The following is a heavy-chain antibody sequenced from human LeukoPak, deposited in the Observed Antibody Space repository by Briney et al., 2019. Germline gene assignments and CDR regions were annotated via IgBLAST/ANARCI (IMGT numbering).Heavy chain of an antibody. CDR2: IKTDGRTT. V-gene: IGHV3-74*03. Sequence: GGSLRLSCAASGFTFSNYWIHWVRRAPGKGLVWVARIKTDGRTTKYAETVEGRFTISRDNARNTLYLQMSSLRAEDTAVYYCVRNFHFEDGGFYRHFDYWGQGTLVTVSS. CDR1: GFTFSNYW. CDR3: VRNFHFEDGGFYRHFDY. J-gene: IGHJ4*02. D-gene: IGHD2/OR15-2a*01.